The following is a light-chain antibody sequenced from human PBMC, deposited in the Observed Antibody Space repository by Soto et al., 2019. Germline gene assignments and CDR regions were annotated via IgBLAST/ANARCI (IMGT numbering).Light chain of an antibody. CDR3: LQYSTWPPLYT. V-gene: IGKV3-15*01. J-gene: IGKJ2*01. CDR1: QAVSSY. Sequence: EIVMTQSPAALSVSLGERVSLTCRASQAVSSYLAWYQQKPGQAPRLLISDASTRATDIPDRFSGSRSGTDFTLTISSLQSSDLAVYYCLQYSTWPPLYTFGQVTKLEIK. CDR2: DAS.